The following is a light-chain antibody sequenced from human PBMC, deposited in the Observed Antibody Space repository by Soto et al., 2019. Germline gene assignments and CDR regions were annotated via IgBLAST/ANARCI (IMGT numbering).Light chain of an antibody. CDR3: HQYNSDPL. V-gene: IGKV3-15*01. CDR1: QSVSSN. J-gene: IGKJ4*01. CDR2: GAS. Sequence: EIVMTQSPATLSVSPGERATLSCRASQSVSSNLAWYQQKPGQAPRLLIYGASTRATGIPARFSGSGSGTEFTLTISSLQSEDYAVYYCHQYNSDPLFGGGTKVDIK.